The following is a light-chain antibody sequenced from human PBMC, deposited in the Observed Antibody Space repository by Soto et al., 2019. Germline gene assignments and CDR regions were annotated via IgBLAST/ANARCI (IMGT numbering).Light chain of an antibody. CDR1: QSVSSY. CDR3: QQRSNWPPVT. CDR2: GAS. V-gene: IGKV3-11*01. Sequence: EIVLTQSPATLSLSPGERATLSCRASQSVSSYLAWYQQKPGQAPRLLIYGASTRAAGIPTRFSGSGSGTEFTLTISSLQSEDFATYFCQQRSNWPPVTFGGGTKVDIK. J-gene: IGKJ4*01.